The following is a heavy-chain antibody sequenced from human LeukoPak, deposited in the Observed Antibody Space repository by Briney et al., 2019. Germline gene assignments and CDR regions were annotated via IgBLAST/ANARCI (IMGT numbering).Heavy chain of an antibody. Sequence: GASVKVSCKASGYTFTSYYMHWVRQAPGQGLEWMGIINPSGGSTSYAQKFQGRVTMTRDTSTSTVYMELSSLRSEDTAVYYCARIRGVSKQRGGKWFDPWGQGTLVTVSS. CDR1: GYTFTSYY. V-gene: IGHV1-46*01. D-gene: IGHD3-10*01. CDR2: INPSGGST. J-gene: IGHJ5*02. CDR3: ARIRGVSKQRGGKWFDP.